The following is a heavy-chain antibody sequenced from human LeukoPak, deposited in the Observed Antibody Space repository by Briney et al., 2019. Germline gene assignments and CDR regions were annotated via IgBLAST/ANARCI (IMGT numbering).Heavy chain of an antibody. CDR3: AREWGASTVTTPPFYYYYYMDV. CDR2: VYRNGNT. CDR1: RDSRYSRISY. Sequence: SETLSLTCTVLRDSRYSRISYWGWIRQPPGKGLEWIGSVYRNGNTYYNPSLRSRVTISLYTPNKYFSLRLSSVTAADTAVYYCAREWGASTVTTPPFYYYYYMDVWGKGTTVTVSS. V-gene: IGHV4-39*07. J-gene: IGHJ6*03. D-gene: IGHD4-17*01.